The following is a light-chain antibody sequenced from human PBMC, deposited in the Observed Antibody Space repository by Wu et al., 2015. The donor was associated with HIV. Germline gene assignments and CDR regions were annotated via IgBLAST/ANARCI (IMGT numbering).Light chain of an antibody. CDR2: AAA. J-gene: IGKJ2*01. CDR1: QGIYES. Sequence: DVRMTQSPSALSTSIGGRVTITCRASQGIYESLAWYQQKPGKAPKLLLNAAARLQSGVPARFSGGGSGTDYTLTITNLQPEDLATYYCQQYFSIPYTFGQGTKLE. CDR3: QQYFSIPYT. V-gene: IGKV1-NL1*01.